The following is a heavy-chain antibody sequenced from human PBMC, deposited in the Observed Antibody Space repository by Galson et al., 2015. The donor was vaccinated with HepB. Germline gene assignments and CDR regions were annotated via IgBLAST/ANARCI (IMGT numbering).Heavy chain of an antibody. Sequence: SLRLSCAASGFTFNNYSMNWVRQAPGRGLEWVSYISSSSSTIYYTDSVQGRFTISRDNAKNSLYLQMNGLSAEDTAVYYCARVFFDSSGDYWGQGTLVIVSS. CDR3: ARVFFDSSGDY. V-gene: IGHV3-48*04. CDR2: ISSSSSTI. D-gene: IGHD3-22*01. J-gene: IGHJ4*02. CDR1: GFTFNNYS.